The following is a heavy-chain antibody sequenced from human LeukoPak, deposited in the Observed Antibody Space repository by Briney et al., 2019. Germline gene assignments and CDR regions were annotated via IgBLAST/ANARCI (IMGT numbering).Heavy chain of an antibody. V-gene: IGHV4-34*01. CDR1: GGSFSGYY. Sequence: SETLSLTCAVYGGSFSGYYWSWIRQPPGKGLEWVGEINHSGSTNYNPSLKSRVTISVDTSKNQFSLKLSSVTAADTAVYYCARGIPGSYYYYYMDVWGKGTTVTVSS. CDR3: ARGIPGSYYYYYMDV. CDR2: INHSGST. J-gene: IGHJ6*03. D-gene: IGHD2-2*01.